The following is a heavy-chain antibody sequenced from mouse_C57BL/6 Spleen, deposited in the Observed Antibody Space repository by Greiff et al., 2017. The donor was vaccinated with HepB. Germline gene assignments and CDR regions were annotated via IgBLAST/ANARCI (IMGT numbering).Heavy chain of an antibody. Sequence: QVQLKQSGPELVKPGASVKISCKASGYAFSSSWMNWVKQRPGKGLEWIGRIYPGDGDTNYNGKFKGKATLTADKSSSTAYMQLSSLTSEDSAVYFCARSPIGTVNAMDYWGQGTSVTVSS. CDR3: ARSPIGTVNAMDY. CDR2: IYPGDGDT. V-gene: IGHV1-82*01. D-gene: IGHD1-1*01. J-gene: IGHJ4*01. CDR1: GYAFSSSW.